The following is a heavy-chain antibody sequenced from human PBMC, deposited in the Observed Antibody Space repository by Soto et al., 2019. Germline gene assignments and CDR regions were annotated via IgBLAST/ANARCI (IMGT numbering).Heavy chain of an antibody. V-gene: IGHV4-39*01. J-gene: IGHJ6*02. CDR3: ARHLPAASYYYYRMDV. CDR1: GGSISSSSYY. D-gene: IGHD2-2*01. Sequence: SETLSLTCTVSGGSISSSSYYWGWIRQPPXKGLEWIGSIYYSGSTYYNPSLKSRVTISVGTSKNQFSLKLSSVTAADTAVYYCARHLPAASYYYYRMDVWGQGTTVTVSS. CDR2: IYYSGST.